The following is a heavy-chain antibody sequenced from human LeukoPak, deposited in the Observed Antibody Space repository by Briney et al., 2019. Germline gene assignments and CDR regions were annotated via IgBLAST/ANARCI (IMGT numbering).Heavy chain of an antibody. J-gene: IGHJ4*02. V-gene: IGHV3-48*02. CDR1: GFTFSDYS. Sequence: GGSLRLSCAASGFTFSDYSMNWVRQPPGKGLEWVSYIDGSGDTIYYADSVKGRFTISRDNAKNSLDLQMNSLRDEDTAVYYCSRRFDCWGQGTLVTVSS. CDR2: IDGSGDTI. CDR3: SRRFDC.